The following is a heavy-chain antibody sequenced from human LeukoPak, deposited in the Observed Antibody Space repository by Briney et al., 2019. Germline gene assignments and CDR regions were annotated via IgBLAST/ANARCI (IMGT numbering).Heavy chain of an antibody. D-gene: IGHD6-19*01. CDR3: AKSQRWLIPGGH. V-gene: IGHV3-23*01. CDR1: GSTFSSYA. CDR2: ITGTGVST. J-gene: IGHJ4*02. Sequence: GGSLRLSCAASGSTFSSYAMSWVRQAPGKGLEWVSTITGTGVSTYYADSVKGRFTISRDNSKSTLYLQMDSLRVEDTAVYYCAKSQRWLIPGGHWGQGTLVTVSS.